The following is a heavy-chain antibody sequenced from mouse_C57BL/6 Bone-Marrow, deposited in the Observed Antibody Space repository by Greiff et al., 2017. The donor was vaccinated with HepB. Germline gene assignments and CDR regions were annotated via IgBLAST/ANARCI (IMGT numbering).Heavy chain of an antibody. CDR2: IWTGGGT. Sequence: VKLVESGPGLVAPSQSLSITCTVSGFSLTSYAISWVRQPPGKGLEWLGVIWTGGGTNYNSALKSRLSISKDNSKSQVFLKKNSRQTDDTARYYCARKTSPVTGGNMDYWGQGTSVTVSS. V-gene: IGHV2-9-1*01. CDR1: GFSLTSYA. D-gene: IGHD2-2*01. CDR3: ARKTSPVTGGNMDY. J-gene: IGHJ4*01.